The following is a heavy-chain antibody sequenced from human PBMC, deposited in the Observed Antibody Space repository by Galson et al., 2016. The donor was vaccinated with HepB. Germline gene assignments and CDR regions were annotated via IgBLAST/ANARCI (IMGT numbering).Heavy chain of an antibody. CDR1: GGPFSGYY. V-gene: IGHV4-34*01. CDR3: ARGGENSWYENYAFDI. Sequence: ETLSLTCAVYGGPFSGYYWSWIRQAPNKGPEWIGEINQSGSANYNPSLKSRVAISRDTFQNEFFMKLNSVTAADTAVYYCARGGENSWYENYAFDIWGQGTPVIVSS. J-gene: IGHJ3*02. D-gene: IGHD6-13*01. CDR2: INQSGSA.